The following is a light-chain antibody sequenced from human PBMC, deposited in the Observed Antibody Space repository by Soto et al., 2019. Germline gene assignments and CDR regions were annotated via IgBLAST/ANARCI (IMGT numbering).Light chain of an antibody. Sequence: DIQLTQSPSTLSASVGDRVTITCRASQTISTFLAWYQQKPGKAPHLLIYGASSLQSGVPSSFSGSGSGTEFTLSISCLQPDDLGTYDCQQYIGLWTFGQGTKVDLK. CDR3: QQYIGLWT. CDR1: QTISTF. J-gene: IGKJ1*01. CDR2: GAS. V-gene: IGKV1-5*01.